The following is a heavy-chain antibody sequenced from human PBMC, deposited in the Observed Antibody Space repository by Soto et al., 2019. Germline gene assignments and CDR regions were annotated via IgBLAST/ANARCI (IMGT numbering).Heavy chain of an antibody. CDR3: ASTTGTGIYDYYGMDV. V-gene: IGHV3-48*02. Sequence: GGSLRLSCAASGFTFSSYSMNWVRQAPGKGLEWVSYISSSSSTIYYADSVKGRFTISRDNAKNSLYLQMNSLRDEDTAVYYCASTTGTGIYDYYGMDVWGQGTTVTVSS. J-gene: IGHJ6*02. CDR2: ISSSSSTI. CDR1: GFTFSSYS. D-gene: IGHD1-1*01.